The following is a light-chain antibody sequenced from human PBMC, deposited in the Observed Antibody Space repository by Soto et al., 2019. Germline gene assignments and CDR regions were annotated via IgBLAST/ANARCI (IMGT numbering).Light chain of an antibody. CDR1: QSVNIY. V-gene: IGKV3-11*01. CDR2: DAS. J-gene: IGKJ4*01. Sequence: EIVLTQSPATLSLSPGEGATLSCRASQSVNIYLDWYQQKPGQAPRLLIYDASNRATGIPARFSGSGSGTDFTLTISSLEPEDIAVYYCQQRSNWRVTFGGGTKVEIK. CDR3: QQRSNWRVT.